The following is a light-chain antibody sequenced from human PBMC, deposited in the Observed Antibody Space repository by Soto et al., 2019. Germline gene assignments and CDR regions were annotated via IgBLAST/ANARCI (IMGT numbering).Light chain of an antibody. V-gene: IGKV3-20*01. CDR2: GAS. Sequence: EIVLTQSPATLSLSPGERATLSCRASQSVASNYLAWYQQKPGQAPRLLMYGASSRATGIPDRFSGSGSVTDFTLGITRLQPEDCAVYYCQQYGSSPWTSGQGTKVEIK. J-gene: IGKJ1*01. CDR1: QSVASNY. CDR3: QQYGSSPWT.